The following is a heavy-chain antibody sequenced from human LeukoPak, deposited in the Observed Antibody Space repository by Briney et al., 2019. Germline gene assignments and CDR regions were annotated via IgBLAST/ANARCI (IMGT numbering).Heavy chain of an antibody. CDR1: GYSISSGYY. CDR2: IYHSGST. J-gene: IGHJ5*02. D-gene: IGHD3-22*01. CDR3: ARVGYDSSGYYVWFDP. V-gene: IGHV4-38-2*01. Sequence: SETLSLTCAVSGYSISSGYYWGWIRQPPGKGLEWIGSIYHSGSTYYNPSLKSRVTISVDTSKNQFSLKLSSVTAADTAVYYCARVGYDSSGYYVWFDPWGQGTLVTVSS.